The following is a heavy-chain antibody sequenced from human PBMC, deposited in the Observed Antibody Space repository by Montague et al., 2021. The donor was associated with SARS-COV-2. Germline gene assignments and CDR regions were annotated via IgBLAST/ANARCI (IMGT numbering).Heavy chain of an antibody. CDR2: MSNSGSSK. V-gene: IGHV3-48*03. D-gene: IGHD2-15*01. Sequence: SLRLSCAASGFAFSDFEVNWVRQAPGKGLEWLADMSNSGSSKNYADSVKGRFTISRDNTRNSLYLQMSSLRVEDTAVYYCVMTGGYGRGRTVTHFDYWGQGMVVTVSS. CDR1: GFAFSDFE. CDR3: VMTGGYGRGRTVTHFDY. J-gene: IGHJ4*02.